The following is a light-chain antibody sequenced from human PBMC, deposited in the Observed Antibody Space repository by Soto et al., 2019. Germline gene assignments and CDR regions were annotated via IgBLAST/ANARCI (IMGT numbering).Light chain of an antibody. CDR3: QQRSNWPPIFN. Sequence: EIVLTHSPSTLSLSPVERATLSFRASQIVSSSLAWYQQKPGQAPRLLIYDPSNRATGIPARFSGSGSGTDFNLTISSLEPEDFAVYYCQQRSNWPPIFNFGPGTKVDIK. CDR1: QIVSSS. J-gene: IGKJ3*01. V-gene: IGKV3-11*01. CDR2: DPS.